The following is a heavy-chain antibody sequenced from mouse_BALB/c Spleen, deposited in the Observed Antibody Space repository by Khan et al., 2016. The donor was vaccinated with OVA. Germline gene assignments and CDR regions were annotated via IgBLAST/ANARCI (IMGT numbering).Heavy chain of an antibody. CDR2: INTHSGVP. Sequence: QIQLVQSGPELKKPGETVRISCKASGYTFTTAGIQWVQKMLGKGLKWIGWINTHSGVPKYAEDFKGRLAFHLEISVSTAYLTLTNLKNEETATYFCERGGAAYYRNDGGAMEYWGQGTSVTVSS. D-gene: IGHD2-14*01. J-gene: IGHJ4*01. V-gene: IGHV9-4*02. CDR3: ERGGAAYYRNDGGAMEY. CDR1: GYTFTTAG.